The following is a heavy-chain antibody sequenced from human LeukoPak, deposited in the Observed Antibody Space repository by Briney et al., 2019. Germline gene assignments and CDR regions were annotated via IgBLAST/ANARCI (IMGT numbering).Heavy chain of an antibody. V-gene: IGHV3-23*01. CDR2: ISGSGGST. J-gene: IGHJ4*02. CDR3: ATHVDTAMVLFDY. CDR1: GFTFSSYA. Sequence: GGSLRLSCAASGFTFSSYAMSWVRQAPGKGLEWVSAISGSGGSTYYADSVKGRFAISRDNSKNTLYLQMNSLRAEDTAVYYCATHVDTAMVLFDYWGQGTLVTVSS. D-gene: IGHD5-18*01.